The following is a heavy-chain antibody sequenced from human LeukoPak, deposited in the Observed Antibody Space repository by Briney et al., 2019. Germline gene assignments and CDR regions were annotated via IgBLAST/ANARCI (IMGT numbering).Heavy chain of an antibody. CDR1: GFTFSSYA. Sequence: GGSLRLSCAASGFTFSSYAMHWVRQAPGKGLEWVSLISWDGGSTYYADSVKGRFTISRDNSKNSLYLQMNSLRTEDTALYYCAKVASDSSGCYWGQGTLVTVSS. D-gene: IGHD3-22*01. CDR2: ISWDGGST. CDR3: AKVASDSSGCY. J-gene: IGHJ4*02. V-gene: IGHV3-43*01.